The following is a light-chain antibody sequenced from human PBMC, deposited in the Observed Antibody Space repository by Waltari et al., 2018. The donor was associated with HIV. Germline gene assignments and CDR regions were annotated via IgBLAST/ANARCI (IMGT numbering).Light chain of an antibody. Sequence: SYELTQPASVSVSPGQTASITRSGHKMGDKDVSWYQQKPGQSPVVVIYQDKKRPSGIPERFSGSNSGNTATLTISGTQALDEADYYCQAWDSSTVVFGGGTKVTVL. J-gene: IGLJ2*01. CDR3: QAWDSSTVV. CDR1: KMGDKD. CDR2: QDK. V-gene: IGLV3-1*01.